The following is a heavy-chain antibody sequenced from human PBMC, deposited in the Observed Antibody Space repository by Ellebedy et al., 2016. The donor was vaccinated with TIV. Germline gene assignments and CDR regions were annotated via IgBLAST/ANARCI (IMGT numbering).Heavy chain of an antibody. CDR2: IDPNTGAT. CDR3: ARDDEAAAIRALYGLDV. CDR1: GYTFTGYY. Sequence: ASVKVSCKASGYTFTGYYIHWVRQAPGQGLEWMGWIDPNTGATNYAQKFQGGVTMTRDTSISTAYLELSRLTSDDSALYYCARDDEAAAIRALYGLDVWGQGTTVTVSS. V-gene: IGHV1-2*02. J-gene: IGHJ6*02. D-gene: IGHD6-13*01.